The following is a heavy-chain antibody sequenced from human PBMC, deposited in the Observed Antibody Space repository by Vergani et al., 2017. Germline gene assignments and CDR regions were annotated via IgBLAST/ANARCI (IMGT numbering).Heavy chain of an antibody. J-gene: IGHJ2*01. D-gene: IGHD4-17*01. Sequence: QLQLEESGPGLVKPSETLSLTCSVSGGPISSSSYYWGWIRQPPGKGLEWIGSMYYSGNTYYNPSLKSRVTISVDTSKNQLSLKLSSVTAADTAVYYCARDGNGDYGNWYFDLWGRGTLVTVSS. CDR2: MYYSGNT. CDR1: GGPISSSSYY. CDR3: ARDGNGDYGNWYFDL. V-gene: IGHV4-39*07.